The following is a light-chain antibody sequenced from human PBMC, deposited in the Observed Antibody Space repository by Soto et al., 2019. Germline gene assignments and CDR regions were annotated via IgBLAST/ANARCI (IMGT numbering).Light chain of an antibody. Sequence: VMTQAAATVCVYPGQRATLSFTARQSVSSNFASYQQKPGQAPSLLIYGASTRATGIPDRFSGSGSGTEFTLTINRLQSEDFAVYYCQQYSNSPLTFGGRTKV. CDR3: QQYSNSPLT. CDR2: GAS. CDR1: QSVSSN. J-gene: IGKJ4*01. V-gene: IGKV3D-15*01.